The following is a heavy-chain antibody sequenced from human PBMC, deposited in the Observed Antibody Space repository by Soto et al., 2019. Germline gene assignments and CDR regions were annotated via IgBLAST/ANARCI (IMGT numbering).Heavy chain of an antibody. CDR3: ARDFVFCSSTSCLNDGPYYYMDV. Sequence: ASVKVSCKASGYTFTGYYMHWVRQAPGQGLEWMGWINPNSGGTNYAQKFQGWVTMTRDTSISTAYMELSRLRSDDTAVYYCARDFVFCSSTSCLNDGPYYYMDVWGKGTTVTVSS. J-gene: IGHJ6*03. CDR2: INPNSGGT. D-gene: IGHD2-2*01. CDR1: GYTFTGYY. V-gene: IGHV1-2*04.